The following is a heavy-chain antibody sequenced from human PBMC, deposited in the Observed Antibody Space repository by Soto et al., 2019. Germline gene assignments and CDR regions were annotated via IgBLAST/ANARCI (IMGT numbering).Heavy chain of an antibody. Sequence: GGSLRLSCAASGFTFSSYGMHWVRQAPGKGLEWVAVIWYDGSNKYYADSVKGRFTISRDNSKNTLYLQMNSLRAEDTAVYYCARDAGDGVGWVDVWGQGTTVTVSS. CDR1: GFTFSSYG. D-gene: IGHD2-15*01. CDR3: ARDAGDGVGWVDV. V-gene: IGHV3-33*01. CDR2: IWYDGSNK. J-gene: IGHJ6*02.